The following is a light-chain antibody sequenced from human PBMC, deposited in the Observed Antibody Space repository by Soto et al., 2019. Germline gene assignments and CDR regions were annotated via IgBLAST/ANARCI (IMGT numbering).Light chain of an antibody. CDR3: QQYGSSPPIT. V-gene: IGKV3-20*01. J-gene: IGKJ5*01. CDR1: QSVSSY. CDR2: DTS. Sequence: EVGLSQSVATLSLSPGERATLSCRASQSVSSYLAWYQQKPGQAPRLLIYDTSNRATGIPARFSGSGSGTDFTLTISRLEPEDFAVYYCQQYGSSPPITFGQRTRLEI.